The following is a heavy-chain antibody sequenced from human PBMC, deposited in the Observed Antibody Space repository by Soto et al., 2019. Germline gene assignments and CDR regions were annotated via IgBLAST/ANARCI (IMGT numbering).Heavy chain of an antibody. CDR1: GFTFSSYA. J-gene: IGHJ1*01. CDR2: ISGSGDST. CDR3: AKGVPGIAVAGTGYFQH. V-gene: IGHV3-23*01. D-gene: IGHD6-19*01. Sequence: GGSLRLSCAASGFTFSSYAMSWVRQAPGKGLEWVSGISGSGDSTYYADSVKGRFTISRDNSKNTLYLQMNSLRAEDTAEYYCAKGVPGIAVAGTGYFQHWGQGT.